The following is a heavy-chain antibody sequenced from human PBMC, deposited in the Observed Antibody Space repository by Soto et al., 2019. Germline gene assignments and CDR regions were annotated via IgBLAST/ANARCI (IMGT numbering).Heavy chain of an antibody. CDR1: GYSFTTYG. V-gene: IGHV1-18*01. Sequence: QVQLVQSGGEVKKPGASVKVSCKTSGYSFTTYGISWVRQAPGQGLEWMGWISAYNGNTNYAQKLQDRVTMTTGTSTSTAYMELRSLRSDDTAVYYCAREGPAPYYSYGMDVWGQGSTVTVSS. CDR2: ISAYNGNT. J-gene: IGHJ6*02. CDR3: AREGPAPYYSYGMDV.